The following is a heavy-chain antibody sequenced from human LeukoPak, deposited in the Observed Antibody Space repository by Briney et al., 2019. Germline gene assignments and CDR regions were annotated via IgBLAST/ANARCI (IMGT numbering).Heavy chain of an antibody. CDR2: ITVGGDTT. CDR3: AEDCCGTYSLFDY. J-gene: IGHJ4*02. CDR1: EFTFSIYA. V-gene: IGHV3-23*01. Sequence: GGSLRLSCAASEFTFSIYAMSWVRQAPGKGLEWVSTITVGGDTTYYADSVKGRFTISRDNSRNTLYLQMDSLRAEDTALYYCAEDCCGTYSLFDYWGQGTLVTVSS. D-gene: IGHD1-26*01.